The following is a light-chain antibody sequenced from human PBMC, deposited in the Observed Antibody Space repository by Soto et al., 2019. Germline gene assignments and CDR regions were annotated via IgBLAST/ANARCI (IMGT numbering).Light chain of an antibody. J-gene: IGKJ4*01. CDR3: QQYDNLPLT. V-gene: IGKV1-33*01. Sequence: DIRMTQSPSSLSASVGDRVTITCQASQDISNYLNWYQQKPGKAPKLLIYDASNLETGVPSRFSGSGSGTDFTFTISSLQPEDIATYYCQQYDNLPLTFGGVTKVDIK. CDR2: DAS. CDR1: QDISNY.